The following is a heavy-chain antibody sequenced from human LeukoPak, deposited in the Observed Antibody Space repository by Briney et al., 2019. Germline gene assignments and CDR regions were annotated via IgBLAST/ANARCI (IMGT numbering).Heavy chain of an antibody. CDR1: GGSVSSGSYY. V-gene: IGHV4-61*01. CDR2: IYYSGST. Sequence: SETLSLTCTVSGGSVSSGSYYWSWIRQPPGKGLEWIGYIYYSGSTNYNPSLKSRVTISVDTSKDQFSLKLSSVTAADTAVYYCARDREDYDFWSGPPYYYGMDVWGQGTTVTVSS. CDR3: ARDREDYDFWSGPPYYYGMDV. D-gene: IGHD3-3*01. J-gene: IGHJ6*02.